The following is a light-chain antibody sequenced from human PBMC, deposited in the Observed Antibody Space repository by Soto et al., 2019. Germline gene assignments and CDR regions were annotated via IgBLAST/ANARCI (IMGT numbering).Light chain of an antibody. V-gene: IGKV3D-15*01. CDR1: QSVGSN. CDR3: QHYNTWPPT. J-gene: IGKJ1*01. CDR2: RAS. Sequence: EILMTQSPATLSVSPGERATLSCRASQSVGSNLAWYQQKPGQARRLLIYRASARATGIPARFSGSGSGTEFTLTLSSLQSEDFAVYSCQHYNTWPPTFGQGTKVEIK.